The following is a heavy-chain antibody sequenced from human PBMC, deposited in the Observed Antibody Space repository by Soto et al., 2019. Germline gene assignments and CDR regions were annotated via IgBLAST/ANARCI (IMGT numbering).Heavy chain of an antibody. CDR3: AKGQQMIVRAFFDN. CDR2: IGRNSGAL. D-gene: IGHD2-21*01. Sequence: EVQLVESGGGLVQPGRSLRLSCAASGFTFDGVAMHWVRQTPGRGLEWVSSIGRNSGALAYADSVKGRFSISRDDARKTVYLQMNSLRPEDTALYVCAKGQQMIVRAFFDNWGQGTLVSVSS. V-gene: IGHV3-9*01. J-gene: IGHJ4*02. CDR1: GFTFDGVA.